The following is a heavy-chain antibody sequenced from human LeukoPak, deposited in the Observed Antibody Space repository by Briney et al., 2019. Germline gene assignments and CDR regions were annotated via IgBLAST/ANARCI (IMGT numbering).Heavy chain of an antibody. CDR3: RATGSYPPYYYGMDV. CDR2: IIPILGIA. CDR1: GGTFSSYA. Sequence: SVKVSCKASGGTFSSYAISWVRQAPGQGLEWMGRIIPILGIANYAQKFQGRVTITADKSTSTAYMELSSLRSEDTAVCYCRATGSYPPYYYGMDVWGQGTTVTVSS. V-gene: IGHV1-69*04. J-gene: IGHJ6*02. D-gene: IGHD3-10*01.